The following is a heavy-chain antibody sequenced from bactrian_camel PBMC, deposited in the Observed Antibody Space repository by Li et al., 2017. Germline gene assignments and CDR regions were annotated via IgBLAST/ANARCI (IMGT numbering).Heavy chain of an antibody. CDR3: LVFAPH. V-gene: IGHV3S53*01. CDR1: GYLYTSNY. Sequence: HVQLVESGGGSVQAGGSLRLSCAISGYLYTSNYIAWFRQAPGKEREGVAAIDSDGRTSYVNSVKGRFTLTREYTENTVYLQMDQLKPGSPGPSTLLVFAPH. J-gene: IGHJ1*01. CDR2: IDSDGRT. D-gene: IGHD2*01.